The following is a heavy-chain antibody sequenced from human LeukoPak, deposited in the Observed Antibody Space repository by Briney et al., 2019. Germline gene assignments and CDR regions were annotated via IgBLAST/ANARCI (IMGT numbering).Heavy chain of an antibody. Sequence: PSETLSLTCTVSGGSISSTYYWDWIRQPPGKGLEWIGEINHSGSTNYNPSLKSRVTISVDTSKNQFSLKLSSVTAADTAVYYCARVPGLAVAGNGYWGQGTLVTVSS. J-gene: IGHJ4*02. CDR1: GGSISSTYY. D-gene: IGHD6-19*01. CDR2: INHSGST. CDR3: ARVPGLAVAGNGY. V-gene: IGHV4-39*07.